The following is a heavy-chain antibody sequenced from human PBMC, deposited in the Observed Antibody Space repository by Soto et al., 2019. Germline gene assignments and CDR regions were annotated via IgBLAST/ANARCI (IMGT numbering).Heavy chain of an antibody. CDR2: ISANGDNV. D-gene: IGHD3-16*01. CDR1: GFTVDDYA. J-gene: IGHJ4*02. V-gene: IGHV3-9*01. Sequence: GGSLRLSCVASGFTVDDYAMHWVRQAPGKGLEWVSGISANGDNVDYADSVKGRFTVSRDNAKNSLFLQMNSLRPEDTALYYCAKDMKWGGMTTIHYFDDWGQGT. CDR3: AKDMKWGGMTTIHYFDD.